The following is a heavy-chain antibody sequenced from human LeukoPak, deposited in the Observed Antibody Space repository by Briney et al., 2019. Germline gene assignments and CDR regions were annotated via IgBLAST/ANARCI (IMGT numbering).Heavy chain of an antibody. CDR2: INAGNGNT. Sequence: ASVKVSCKASGYTFTSYAMHWVRQAPGQGLEWMGWINAGNGNTKYSQKFQGRVTITRDTSASTAYMELSSLRSEDTAVYYCARGSSGYPYYFDYWGQGTLVTVSS. D-gene: IGHD6-19*01. V-gene: IGHV1-3*01. CDR1: GYTFTSYA. CDR3: ARGSSGYPYYFDY. J-gene: IGHJ4*02.